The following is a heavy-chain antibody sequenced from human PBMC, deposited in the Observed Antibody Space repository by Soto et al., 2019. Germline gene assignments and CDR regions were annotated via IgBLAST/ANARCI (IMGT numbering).Heavy chain of an antibody. CDR3: ARGGKSSIFGVVLTY. CDR1: GGSFSCYY. J-gene: IGHJ4*02. Sequence: SETLSLTCAVYGGSFSCYYWSWIRQPPGKGLEWIGEIKHSGSTNYNPSLKSRVTISVDTSKNQFSLKLSSVTAADTAVYYCARGGKSSIFGVVLTYWGQGTLVTISS. V-gene: IGHV4-34*01. D-gene: IGHD3-3*01. CDR2: IKHSGST.